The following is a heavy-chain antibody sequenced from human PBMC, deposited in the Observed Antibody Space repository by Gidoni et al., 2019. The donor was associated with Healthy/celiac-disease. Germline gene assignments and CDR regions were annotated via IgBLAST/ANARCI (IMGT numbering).Heavy chain of an antibody. CDR1: GFTFSSYS. CDR3: ARTAAGNFDY. J-gene: IGHJ4*02. V-gene: IGHV3-21*01. D-gene: IGHD6-13*01. Sequence: EVQLVESGGGLVKPGGSLRLSCAASGFTFSSYSMNWVRQAPGKGLEWVSYSSSSSSYIYYAESVKGRFTISRDNAKNSLYLQRNSLRAEDTAVYYCARTAAGNFDYWGQGTLVTVSS. CDR2: SSSSSSYI.